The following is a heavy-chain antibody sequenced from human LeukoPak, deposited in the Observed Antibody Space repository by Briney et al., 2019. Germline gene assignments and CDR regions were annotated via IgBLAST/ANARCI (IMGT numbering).Heavy chain of an antibody. Sequence: SVKVSCKASGGTFSSYAISWVRQVPGQGLEWVGGIIPIFGTANYAQKFQGRVTITADESTSTAYMELSSLRSEDTAVYYCARDLDSSGWDDAFDIWGQGTMVTVSS. CDR3: ARDLDSSGWDDAFDI. V-gene: IGHV1-69*13. CDR1: GGTFSSYA. CDR2: IIPIFGTA. J-gene: IGHJ3*02. D-gene: IGHD6-19*01.